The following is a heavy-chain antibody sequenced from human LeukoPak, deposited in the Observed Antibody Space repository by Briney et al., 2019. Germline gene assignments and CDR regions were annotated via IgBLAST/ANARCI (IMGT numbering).Heavy chain of an antibody. J-gene: IGHJ4*02. Sequence: GGSLRLSCAASGFTFSSHWMHWVRRAPGKGLEWVSSISSSSSYIYYADSVKGRFTISRDNAKNSLYLQMNSLRAEDTAVYYCARCRQGYYDSSGYCLDYWGQGALVTVSS. CDR3: ARCRQGYYDSSGYCLDY. V-gene: IGHV3-21*01. CDR2: ISSSSSYI. D-gene: IGHD3-22*01. CDR1: GFTFSSHW.